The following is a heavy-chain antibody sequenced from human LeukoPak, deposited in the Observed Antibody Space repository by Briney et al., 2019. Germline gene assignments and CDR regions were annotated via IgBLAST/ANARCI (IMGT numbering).Heavy chain of an antibody. CDR2: IYYSGST. J-gene: IGHJ5*02. D-gene: IGHD1-26*01. CDR1: GGSISSGGYY. CDR3: ARDQRESYCWFDP. V-gene: IGHV4-31*03. Sequence: SQTLSLTCTVSGGSISSGGYYWSWIRQHPGKGLEWIGYIYYSGSTYYNPSLKSRVTISVDTSKNQFSLKLSSVTAADTAVYYCARDQRESYCWFDPWGQGTLVTVSS.